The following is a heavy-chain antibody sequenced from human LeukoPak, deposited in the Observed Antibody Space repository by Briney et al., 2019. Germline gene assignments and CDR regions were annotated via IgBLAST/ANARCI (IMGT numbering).Heavy chain of an antibody. CDR2: IYYSGST. V-gene: IGHV4-59*08. J-gene: IGHJ3*02. D-gene: IGHD1-20*01. CDR1: GRSISSYY. CDR3: ASLIPTYNWNDGNAFDI. Sequence: SETLSLTCTVSGRSISSYYWSWTRQPPGKGLEWIGYIYYSGSTNYNPSLKSRVTISVDTSKNQFSLKLSSVTAADTAVYYCASLIPTYNWNDGNAFDIWGQGTMVTVSS.